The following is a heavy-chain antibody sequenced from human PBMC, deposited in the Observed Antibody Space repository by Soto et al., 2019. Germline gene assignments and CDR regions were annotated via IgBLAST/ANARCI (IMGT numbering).Heavy chain of an antibody. Sequence: SETLSLTCTVSGVSISSSTYYWGWIRQPPGKGLEWIASIYYSGSAYYNPSLKSRVTISVDTSKNQFSLKLSSVTAADTAIYYCGRFPFNYYMDVWGKGTTVTVSS. CDR2: IYYSGSA. V-gene: IGHV4-39*01. CDR3: GRFPFNYYMDV. CDR1: GVSISSSTYY. J-gene: IGHJ6*03.